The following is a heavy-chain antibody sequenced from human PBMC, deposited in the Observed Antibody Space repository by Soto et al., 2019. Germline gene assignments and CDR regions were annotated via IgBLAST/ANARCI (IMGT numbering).Heavy chain of an antibody. Sequence: GESLKISCKASGYSFTTYLIVWVRQMPGKGLEWMGIINPADSDIRYSPSFQGQVPISADNSISTAYLQWSSLKASDTAMYYCARHEQFYCSYHGIDVWGQGTAVTVSS. J-gene: IGHJ6*02. CDR3: ARHEQFYCSYHGIDV. V-gene: IGHV5-51*01. D-gene: IGHD4-4*01. CDR1: GYSFTTYL. CDR2: INPADSDI.